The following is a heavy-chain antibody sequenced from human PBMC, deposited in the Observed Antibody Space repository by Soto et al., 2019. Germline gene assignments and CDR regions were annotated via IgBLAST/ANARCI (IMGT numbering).Heavy chain of an antibody. D-gene: IGHD2-8*01. J-gene: IGHJ6*02. Sequence: SETLSLTCTVSGGSISSYYWSWIRQPPGKGLEWIGYIYYSGSTNYNPSLKSRVTISVDTSKNQFSLKLSSVTAADTAVYYCARDRGGLGYCTNGVCRRNYGMDVWGQGTTVTVSS. CDR3: ARDRGGLGYCTNGVCRRNYGMDV. V-gene: IGHV4-59*01. CDR2: IYYSGST. CDR1: GGSISSYY.